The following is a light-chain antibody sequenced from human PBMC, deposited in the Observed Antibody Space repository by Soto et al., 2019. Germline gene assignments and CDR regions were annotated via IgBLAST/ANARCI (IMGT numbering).Light chain of an antibody. J-gene: IGKJ4*01. CDR1: QSVSSN. CDR3: QQYNTWPLT. V-gene: IGKV3D-15*01. Sequence: EIVMTQSPGTLSVSPGERATLSCRASQSVSSNLAWYQQKPGQAPRLLIYGASTRATGIPARFSGSGSGTEFTLTISSLKTEDSAVYYCQQYNTWPLTFGGGIKVEIK. CDR2: GAS.